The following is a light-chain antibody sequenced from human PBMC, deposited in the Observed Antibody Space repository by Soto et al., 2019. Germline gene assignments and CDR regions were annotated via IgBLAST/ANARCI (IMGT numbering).Light chain of an antibody. V-gene: IGLV2-14*01. Sequence: QSALTQPASVSGSPGQSITISCTGTSSDVGGYNYVSWYQQHPGKGPRLMIYEVSNRPSGVSNRFSGSKSGNTASLTISGLQAEDEAEYYCCAYTARTTLSGVFGGGTKLTVL. J-gene: IGLJ3*02. CDR1: SSDVGGYNY. CDR3: CAYTARTTLSGV. CDR2: EVS.